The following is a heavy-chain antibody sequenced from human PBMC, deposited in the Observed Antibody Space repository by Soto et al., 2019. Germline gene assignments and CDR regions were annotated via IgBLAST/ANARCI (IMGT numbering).Heavy chain of an antibody. Sequence: ASETLSLTCTVSGGSINNHYWSWIRQPPGKGLEWIGYIYYTGSTNYNPSHKSRVTISVDTSKNQFSLNLTSLTAADTAIYYCARSNWYSEYWGQGTLVTVSS. J-gene: IGHJ4*02. CDR2: IYYTGST. CDR3: ARSNWYSEY. CDR1: GGSINNHY. D-gene: IGHD7-27*01. V-gene: IGHV4-59*11.